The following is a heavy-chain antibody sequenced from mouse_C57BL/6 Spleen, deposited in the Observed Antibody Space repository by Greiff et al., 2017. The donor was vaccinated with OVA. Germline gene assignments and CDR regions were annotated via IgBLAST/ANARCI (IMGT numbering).Heavy chain of an antibody. J-gene: IGHJ4*01. Sequence: QVQLQQPGAELVKPGASVKLSCKASGYTFTSYWMHWVKQRPGQGLEWIGMIHPNSGSTNYNEKFKSKATLTVDKSSSTAYMQLSSLTSEDSAVYYCERGYGSSFAMDYWGQGTSVTVSS. V-gene: IGHV1-64*01. CDR3: ERGYGSSFAMDY. CDR2: IHPNSGST. D-gene: IGHD1-1*01. CDR1: GYTFTSYW.